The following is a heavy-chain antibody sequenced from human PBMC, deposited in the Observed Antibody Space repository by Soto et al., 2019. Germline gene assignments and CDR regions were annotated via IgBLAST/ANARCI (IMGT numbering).Heavy chain of an antibody. V-gene: IGHV4-4*07. Sequence: SETLSLTCTVSGGSISSFYWSWVRQPAGKGLELIGRIFSSGSTSFNPSLESRVAISVDTSKTHFHLNLSSVTAADMAVYYCAREGSYSAYNFAHGIPFWSFDFWGQGAMVTVSS. D-gene: IGHD5-12*01. CDR2: IFSSGST. J-gene: IGHJ4*02. CDR3: AREGSYSAYNFAHGIPFWSFDF. CDR1: GGSISSFY.